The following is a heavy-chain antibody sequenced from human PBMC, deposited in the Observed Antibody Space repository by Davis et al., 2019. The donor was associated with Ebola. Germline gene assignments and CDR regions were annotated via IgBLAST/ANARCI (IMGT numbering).Heavy chain of an antibody. J-gene: IGHJ4*02. CDR3: AKGADLES. V-gene: IGHV3-53*01. Sequence: GESLKISCAASGFTVSSNYMSWVRQAPGKGLEWVSVIYSGGSTYYADSIKGRFTISRDNSKSTLYLQMNSLRAEDTATYYCAKGADLESWGQGTLVTVSS. CDR1: GFTVSSNY. CDR2: IYSGGST.